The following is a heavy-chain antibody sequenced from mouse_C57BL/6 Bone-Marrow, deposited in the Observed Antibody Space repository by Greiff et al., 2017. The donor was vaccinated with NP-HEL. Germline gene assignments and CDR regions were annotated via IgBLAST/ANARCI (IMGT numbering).Heavy chain of an antibody. CDR3: ARWRYYCSNY. Sequence: EVQLQQSGPVLVKPGASVKMSCKASGYTFTDYYMNWVKQSHGKSLEWIGVINPYNGGTSYNQKFKGKATLTVDKSSSTAYMELNSLTSEDSAVYYCARWRYYCSNYWGQGTLVTVSA. D-gene: IGHD1-1*01. V-gene: IGHV1-19*01. CDR1: GYTFTDYY. J-gene: IGHJ3*01. CDR2: INPYNGGT.